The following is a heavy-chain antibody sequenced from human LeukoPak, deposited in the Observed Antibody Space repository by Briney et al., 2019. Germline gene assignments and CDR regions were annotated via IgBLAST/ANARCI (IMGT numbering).Heavy chain of an antibody. CDR2: IYSSGNS. CDR1: GDFITTNGYW. CDR3: ARRGIWDLQIGNWFDP. V-gene: IGHV4-39*01. J-gene: IGHJ5*02. Sequence: KASETLSLTCSISGDFITTNGYWWGWIRQSPGKGLEWIGSIYSSGNSYYNPSLKTRATISPETSKNQYSLRLTSVTAADTAIYYCARRGIWDLQIGNWFDPWGQGILVIVSS. D-gene: IGHD3-16*01.